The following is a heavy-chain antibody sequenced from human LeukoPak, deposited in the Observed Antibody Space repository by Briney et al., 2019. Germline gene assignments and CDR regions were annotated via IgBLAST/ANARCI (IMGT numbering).Heavy chain of an antibody. Sequence: GGSLRLSCAASGFTFSSYSMNWVRQAPGKGLEWVSSISSSSSYIYYADSVEGRFTISRDNAKNSLYLQMNSLRAEDTAVYYCAREYCSSTSCYSARDWGQGTLVTVSS. V-gene: IGHV3-21*01. D-gene: IGHD2-2*02. J-gene: IGHJ4*02. CDR1: GFTFSSYS. CDR2: ISSSSSYI. CDR3: AREYCSSTSCYSARD.